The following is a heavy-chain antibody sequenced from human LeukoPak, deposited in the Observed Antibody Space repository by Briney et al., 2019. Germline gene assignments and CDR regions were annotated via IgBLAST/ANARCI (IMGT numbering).Heavy chain of an antibody. V-gene: IGHV3-48*03. CDR2: ISSSGSTI. D-gene: IGHD2/OR15-2a*01. CDR1: GFTFSSYE. J-gene: IGHJ4*02. CDR3: AKHHISILFLYYFDY. Sequence: GGSLRLSCATSGFTFSSYEMNWVRQAPGKGLEWVSYISSSGSTIYYADSVKGRFTISRDNSKNTLYLQMNSLRAEDTAVYYCAKHHISILFLYYFDYWGQGTLVTVSS.